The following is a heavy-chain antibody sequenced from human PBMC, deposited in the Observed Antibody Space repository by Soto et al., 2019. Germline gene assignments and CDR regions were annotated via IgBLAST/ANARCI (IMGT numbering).Heavy chain of an antibody. CDR2: INAGNGNT. Sequence: GASVKVSCKAFGYTFTSYAIHWVRQAPGQRLEWMGWINAGNGNTKYSQKFQGWVTMTRDTSISTAYMELSRLRSDDTAVYYCARDVLAAAGKDYYYGMDVWGQGTTVTVSS. V-gene: IGHV1-3*01. D-gene: IGHD6-13*01. CDR3: ARDVLAAAGKDYYYGMDV. CDR1: GYTFTSYA. J-gene: IGHJ6*02.